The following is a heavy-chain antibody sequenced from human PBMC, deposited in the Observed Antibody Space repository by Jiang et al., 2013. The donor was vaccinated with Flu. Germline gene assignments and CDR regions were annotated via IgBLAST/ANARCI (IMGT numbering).Heavy chain of an antibody. D-gene: IGHD3-3*01. CDR3: ARVYYDFLRGVEGMDV. Sequence: PGLVKPSQTLSLTCTVSGGSISSGGYYWSWIRQHPGKGLEWIGYIYYSGSTYYNPSLKSRVTISVDTSKNQFSLKLSSVTAADTAVYYCARVYYDFLRGVEGMDVWGQGTTVTVSS. V-gene: IGHV4-31*03. J-gene: IGHJ6*02. CDR1: GGSISSGGYY. CDR2: IYYSGST.